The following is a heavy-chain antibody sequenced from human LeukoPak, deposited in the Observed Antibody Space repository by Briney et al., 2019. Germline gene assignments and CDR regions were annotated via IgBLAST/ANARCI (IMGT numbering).Heavy chain of an antibody. CDR1: GGSFSGFY. Sequence: MPSETLSLTCAVYGGSFSGFYWSWIRQPPGKGLEWIGEINHSGSTNYNPSLKSRVTISVDTSKNQFSLKLSSVTAADTAVYYCARGRESYGWLVLGSTDFDYWGQGALVTVSS. V-gene: IGHV4-34*01. CDR2: INHSGST. J-gene: IGHJ4*02. CDR3: ARGRESYGWLVLGSTDFDY. D-gene: IGHD6-19*01.